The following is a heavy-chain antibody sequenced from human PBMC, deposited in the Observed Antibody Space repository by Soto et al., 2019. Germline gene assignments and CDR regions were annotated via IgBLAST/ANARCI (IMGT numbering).Heavy chain of an antibody. D-gene: IGHD4-17*01. Sequence: QVQLVESGGGLVKPGGSLRLSCAASGFTFSDYMSWIRQAPGKGLEWVSYISSSGSTIYYADSVKGRFTISRDNAKNSLYLQMNSLRAEDTAVYYCARDTVVFDYWGQGTLVTASS. CDR3: ARDTVVFDY. CDR2: ISSSGSTI. J-gene: IGHJ4*02. CDR1: GFTFSDY. V-gene: IGHV3-11*01.